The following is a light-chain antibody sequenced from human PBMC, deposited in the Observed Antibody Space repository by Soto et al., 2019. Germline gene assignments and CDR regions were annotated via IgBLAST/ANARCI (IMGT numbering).Light chain of an antibody. Sequence: DIQMAQSPSSLSASVGDRVTITCRASQSISSYLNWYQQKPGKAPKLLIYAAPSLQSGVPSRFSGSGSGTDFTLTISSLQPEDFATYYCQQSYSTPPITFGQGRRLEIK. CDR1: QSISSY. CDR2: AAP. CDR3: QQSYSTPPIT. J-gene: IGKJ5*01. V-gene: IGKV1-39*01.